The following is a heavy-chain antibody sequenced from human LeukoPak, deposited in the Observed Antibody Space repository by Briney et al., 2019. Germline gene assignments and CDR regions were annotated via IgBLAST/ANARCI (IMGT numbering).Heavy chain of an antibody. CDR1: GGTFSSYA. Sequence: SVKVSCKASGGTFSSYAISWVRQAPGQGLEWMGRIIPIFGTANYAQKFQGRVTITTDESTSTAYMELSSLRSEDTAVYYCARERNTAMVDYYYYYMDVWGKGTTVIVSS. J-gene: IGHJ6*03. CDR3: ARERNTAMVDYYYYYMDV. D-gene: IGHD5-18*01. V-gene: IGHV1-69*05. CDR2: IIPIFGTA.